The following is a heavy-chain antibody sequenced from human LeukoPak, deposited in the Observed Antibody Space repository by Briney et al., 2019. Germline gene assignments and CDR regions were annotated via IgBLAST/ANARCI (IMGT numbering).Heavy chain of an antibody. CDR1: GGTFSSYA. V-gene: IGHV1-69*04. CDR2: IIPILGIA. J-gene: IGHJ5*02. CDR3: ARDLTYYYGSGSYPKFDP. Sequence: SVKVSCKASGGTFSSYAISWVRQAPGQGLEWMGRIIPILGIANYAQKFQGRVTITADKSTSTAYMELSSLRSEDTAVYYCARDLTYYYGSGSYPKFDPWGQGTLVTVSP. D-gene: IGHD3-10*01.